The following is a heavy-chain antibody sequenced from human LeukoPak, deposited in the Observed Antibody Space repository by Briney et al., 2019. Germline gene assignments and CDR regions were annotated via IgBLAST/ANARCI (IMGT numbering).Heavy chain of an antibody. CDR1: GYTFTSYA. CDR3: ARGYDILTGYHY. Sequence: ASVKVSCKASGYTFTSYAMHWVRQVPGQRLERMGWINAGNGNTKYSQKFQGRVTITRDTSASTAYMELSSLRSEDTAVYYCARGYDILTGYHYWGQGTLVTVSS. J-gene: IGHJ4*02. V-gene: IGHV1-3*01. D-gene: IGHD3-9*01. CDR2: INAGNGNT.